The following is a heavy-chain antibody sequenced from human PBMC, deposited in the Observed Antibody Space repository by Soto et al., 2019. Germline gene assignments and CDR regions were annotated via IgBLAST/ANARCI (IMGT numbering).Heavy chain of an antibody. CDR1: GDSISSSNW. J-gene: IGHJ6*03. D-gene: IGHD3-9*01. CDR2: IYYSGST. CDR3: ARVQTGYDILTGYYFGDYYYYMDV. Sequence: SETLSLTCAVSGDSISSSNWWSWVRQHPGKGLEWIGYIYYSGSTYYNPSLKSQVTIPVDTSKNQFSLKLSSVTAADTAVYYCARVQTGYDILTGYYFGDYYYYMDVWGKGTTVTVSS. V-gene: IGHV4-31*11.